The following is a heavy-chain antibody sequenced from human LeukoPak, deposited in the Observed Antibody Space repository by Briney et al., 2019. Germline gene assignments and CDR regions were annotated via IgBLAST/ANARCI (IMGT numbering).Heavy chain of an antibody. D-gene: IGHD5-18*01. CDR2: ISSSSSTM. V-gene: IGHV3-21*01. CDR1: GFTFSIST. CDR3: AKAQYNYALRPAMDV. J-gene: IGHJ6*02. Sequence: PGGSLRLSCAASGFTFSISTMNWVRQAPGKGLDWVASISSSSSTMHYADSVKGRLTISRDNPKNTLYLQMSSLRTEDTAVYYCAKAQYNYALRPAMDVWGQGSTVTVSS.